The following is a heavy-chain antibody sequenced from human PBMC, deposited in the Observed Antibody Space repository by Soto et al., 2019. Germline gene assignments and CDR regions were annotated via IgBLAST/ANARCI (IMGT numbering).Heavy chain of an antibody. J-gene: IGHJ4*02. CDR1: GVTFSSYA. V-gene: IGHV3-23*01. CDR2: ISGSGGST. D-gene: IGHD1-26*01. Sequence: GGSLRLSCAASGVTFSSYAMSWVRQAPGKGLEWVSAISGSGGSTYYADSVKGRFTISRDNSKNTLYLQMNSLRAEDTAVYYCAKDSGSYSYFDYWGQGTLVTVSS. CDR3: AKDSGSYSYFDY.